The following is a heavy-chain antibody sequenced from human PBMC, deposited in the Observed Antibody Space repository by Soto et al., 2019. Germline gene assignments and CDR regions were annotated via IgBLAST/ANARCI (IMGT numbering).Heavy chain of an antibody. D-gene: IGHD5-18*01. CDR2: IYYSGST. V-gene: IGHV4-31*03. Sequence: SETLSLTCTVSGGSISSGGYYWSWIRQHPGKGLEWIGYIYYSGSTYYNPSLRSRVTISVDTSKNQFSLKLSSVTAADTAVYYCARSAPIYSYFDYWGQGTLVTVSS. J-gene: IGHJ4*02. CDR1: GGSISSGGYY. CDR3: ARSAPIYSYFDY.